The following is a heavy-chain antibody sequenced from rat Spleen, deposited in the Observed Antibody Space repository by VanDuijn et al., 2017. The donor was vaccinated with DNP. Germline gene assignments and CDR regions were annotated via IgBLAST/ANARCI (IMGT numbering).Heavy chain of an antibody. CDR2: ISYDGFRT. J-gene: IGHJ3*01. D-gene: IGHD1-5*01. Sequence: EVQLVESGGGPVQPGRSLKLSCAASGFTFSDYAMVWVRQAPKKGLEWVATISYDGFRTYHRDSVKGRFTISRDNSKSTLYLQMDSLRSEDTATYYCARHEEQPWFAYWGQGTLVTVSS. CDR1: GFTFSDYA. V-gene: IGHV5-7*01. CDR3: ARHEEQPWFAY.